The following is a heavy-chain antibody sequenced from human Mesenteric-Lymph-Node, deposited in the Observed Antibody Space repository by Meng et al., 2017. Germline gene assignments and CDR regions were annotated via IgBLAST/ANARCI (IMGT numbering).Heavy chain of an antibody. D-gene: IGHD5-12*01. V-gene: IGHV3-23*04. CDR3: AKDLATMAD. CDR1: GFTFNSYT. Sequence: EVQLVESGGGLVQPGGSLRLSCAASGFTFNSYTMSWVRQAPGKGLAWVSTITGSGVSIYYADSVKGRFTISRDNSKNTLYLQMDSLRAEDTAVYYCAKDLATMADWGQGTLGTVSS. J-gene: IGHJ4*02. CDR2: ITGSGVSI.